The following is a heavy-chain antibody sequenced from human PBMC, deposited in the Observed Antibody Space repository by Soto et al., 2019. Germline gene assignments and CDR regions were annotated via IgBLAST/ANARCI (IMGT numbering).Heavy chain of an antibody. CDR3: AKGDASSGD. D-gene: IGHD6-25*01. V-gene: IGHV3-9*01. J-gene: IGHJ4*02. CDR2: ISWNSGMI. CDR1: GSTFGDYA. Sequence: GGSLRLSCAASGSTFGDYAMHWVRQAPGKGPEWVSGISWNSGMIGYADSVKGRFTISRDNAKNSLYLQMNSLRVDDTAIYYCAKGDASSGDWGPGTLVTVSS.